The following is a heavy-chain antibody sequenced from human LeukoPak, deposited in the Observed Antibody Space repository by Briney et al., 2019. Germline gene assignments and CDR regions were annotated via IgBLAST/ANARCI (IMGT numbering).Heavy chain of an antibody. CDR2: INPNSGGT. CDR3: ARDRITDCSTTSCTIANWFDP. CDR1: GYTFIDYY. J-gene: IGHJ5*02. Sequence: GASVKVSCKASGYTFIDYYMHWVRQAPGQGLEWMGWINPNSGGTDYAQKFQGRVTMTRDTSIDTAYMGLSRLTSDDTAVYYCARDRITDCSTTSCTIANWFDPWGQGTLVTVSS. V-gene: IGHV1-2*02. D-gene: IGHD2-2*01.